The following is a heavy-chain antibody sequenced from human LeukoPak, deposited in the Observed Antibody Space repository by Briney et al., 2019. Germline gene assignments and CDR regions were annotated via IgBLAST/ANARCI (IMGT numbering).Heavy chain of an antibody. CDR2: IFPILGIA. CDR3: ARSKPLSDYGVGSFDY. J-gene: IGHJ4*02. D-gene: IGHD4-17*01. Sequence: SVKVSCKASGGTFSSYAISWMRQAPGQGLEWMGGIFPILGIANYAQKFQGRVTITADKSTSTAYMELSSLRSEDTAVYYCARSKPLSDYGVGSFDYWGQATLVTAPS. V-gene: IGHV1-69*10. CDR1: GGTFSSYA.